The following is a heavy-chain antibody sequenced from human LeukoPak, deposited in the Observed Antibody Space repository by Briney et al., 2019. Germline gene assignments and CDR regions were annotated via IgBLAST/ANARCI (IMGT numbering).Heavy chain of an antibody. J-gene: IGHJ4*02. CDR2: IYTSGST. CDR3: ARGSRDSYYGSGSYVF. CDR1: GGSISSSSYY. V-gene: IGHV4-61*05. Sequence: SETLSLTCTVSGGSISSSSYYWGWIRQPPGKGLEWIGRIYTSGSTNYNPSLKSRVTMSVDTSKNQFSLKLSSVTAADTAAYYCARGSRDSYYGSGSYVFWGQGTLVTVSS. D-gene: IGHD3-10*01.